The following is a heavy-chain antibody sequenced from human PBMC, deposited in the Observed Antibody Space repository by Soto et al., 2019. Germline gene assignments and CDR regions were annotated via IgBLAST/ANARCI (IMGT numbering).Heavy chain of an antibody. V-gene: IGHV1-46*01. Sequence: ASVEVSCKASRYMCTAYSRNWVLQAPGQLVEWMGLVHRSGGYTNDEQKFHGRILMTRDTSTSTVYMGLSCLKSEEKSVYYCAREENCSDGICYPEYYQRCRKVNLVTVCS. J-gene: IGHJ1*01. CDR1: RYMCTAYS. D-gene: IGHD2-15*01. CDR3: AREENCSDGICYPEYYQR. CDR2: VHRSGGYT.